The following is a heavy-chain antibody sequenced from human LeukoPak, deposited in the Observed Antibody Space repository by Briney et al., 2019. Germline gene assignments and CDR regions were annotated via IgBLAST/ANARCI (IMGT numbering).Heavy chain of an antibody. J-gene: IGHJ5*01. CDR1: GASISTYY. CDR2: IYYSGTT. D-gene: IGHD5-18*01. Sequence: SETLSLTCTVSGASISTYYWSWIRQPPGKGLEWIGYIYYSGTTNYNPSLKSRVTLSVDTSKNQFSLELSSVTAADTAVYYCAKDAGYSYGQGFDSWGQGTLITVSS. CDR3: AKDAGYSYGQGFDS. V-gene: IGHV4-59*01.